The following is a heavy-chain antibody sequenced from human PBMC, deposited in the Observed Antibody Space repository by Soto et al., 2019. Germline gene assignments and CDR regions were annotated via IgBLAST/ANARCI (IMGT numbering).Heavy chain of an antibody. J-gene: IGHJ5*02. Sequence: PSETLSLTCAVYGGSFSGYYWSWIRQPPGKGLEWIGEINHSGSTNYNPSLKSRVTISVDTSKNQFSLKLSSVTAADTAVYYCARGGIAAAGPINWFDPWGQGTLVTVSS. CDR2: INHSGST. CDR3: ARGGIAAAGPINWFDP. CDR1: GGSFSGYY. V-gene: IGHV4-34*01. D-gene: IGHD6-13*01.